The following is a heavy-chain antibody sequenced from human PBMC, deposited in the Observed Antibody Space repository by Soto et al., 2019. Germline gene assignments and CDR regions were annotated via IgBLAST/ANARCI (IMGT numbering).Heavy chain of an antibody. Sequence: QVQLVQSGAEVKKPGASVKVSCKASGYTFTSYDINWVRQATGQGLEWMGWMNPNSGTTGYAQKFQGRVTMTTNTSITTAYLELSSLRSEDTAVYYCAREISGSYRFDYWGQGTLVTVSS. D-gene: IGHD1-26*01. CDR3: AREISGSYRFDY. J-gene: IGHJ4*02. V-gene: IGHV1-8*01. CDR2: MNPNSGTT. CDR1: GYTFTSYD.